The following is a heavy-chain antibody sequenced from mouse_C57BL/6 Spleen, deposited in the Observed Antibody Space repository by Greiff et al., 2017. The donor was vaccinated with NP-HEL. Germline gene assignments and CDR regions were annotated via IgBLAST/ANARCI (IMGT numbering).Heavy chain of an antibody. J-gene: IGHJ4*01. Sequence: EVHLVESGGGLVKPGGSLKLSCAASGFTFSDYGMHWVRQAPEKGLEWVAYISSGSSTIYYADTVKGRFTISRDNAKNTLFLQMTSLRSEDTAMYYCASTYDYGGGVAMDYWGQGTSVTVSS. V-gene: IGHV5-17*01. CDR1: GFTFSDYG. D-gene: IGHD2-4*01. CDR2: ISSGSSTI. CDR3: ASTYDYGGGVAMDY.